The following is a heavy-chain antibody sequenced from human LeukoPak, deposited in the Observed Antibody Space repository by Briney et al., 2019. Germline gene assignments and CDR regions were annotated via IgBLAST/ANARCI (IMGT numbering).Heavy chain of an antibody. V-gene: IGHV4-39*01. CDR2: IFYSGIT. CDR1: GGSMSNIYY. CDR3: ARFSPRAMGNYLDF. Sequence: SETLSLTCNVSGGSMSNIYYWGWIRQPPGKGREWIGNIFYSGITYYNPSLRSRVTIAIDTSKSQFSLKLTSVTAADTAVYYCARFSPRAMGNYLDFWGQGTLVTVSS. J-gene: IGHJ4*02. D-gene: IGHD7-27*01.